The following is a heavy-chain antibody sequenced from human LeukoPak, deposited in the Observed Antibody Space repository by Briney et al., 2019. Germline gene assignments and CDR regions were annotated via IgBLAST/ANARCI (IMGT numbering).Heavy chain of an antibody. J-gene: IGHJ6*03. D-gene: IGHD5-18*01. CDR3: ARDRAEVGYSYGYSYYYYYMDV. CDR1: GGSISSSSYY. CDR2: IYTSGST. V-gene: IGHV4-61*02. Sequence: PSETLSLTCTVSGGSISSSSYYWSWIRQPAGKGLEWIGRIYTSGSTNYNPSLKSRVTISVDTSKNQFSLKLSSVTAADTAVYYCARDRAEVGYSYGYSYYYYYMDVWGKGTTVTISS.